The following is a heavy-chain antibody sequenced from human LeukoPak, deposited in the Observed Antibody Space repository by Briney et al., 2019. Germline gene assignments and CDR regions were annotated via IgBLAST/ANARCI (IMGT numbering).Heavy chain of an antibody. CDR3: ARHAYNYYYGSGSYPSWFDP. Sequence: GESLKISCKGSGYRFTSYWIGWVRQMPGKGLEWMGIIYPGDSDTRYSPSFQGQVTISADKSISTAYLQWSSLKASDTAMYYCARHAYNYYYGSGSYPSWFDPWGQGTLVTVSS. D-gene: IGHD3-10*01. CDR2: IYPGDSDT. J-gene: IGHJ5*02. CDR1: GYRFTSYW. V-gene: IGHV5-51*01.